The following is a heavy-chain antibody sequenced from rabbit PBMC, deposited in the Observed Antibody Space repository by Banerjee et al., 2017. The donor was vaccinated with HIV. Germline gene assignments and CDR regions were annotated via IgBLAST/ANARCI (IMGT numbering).Heavy chain of an antibody. J-gene: IGHJ4*01. Sequence: QSLEESGGDLVKPGASLKLSCKASGFDFSAYYMSWVRQAPGKGLEWIGYIVPIFGVTYYANWVNGRFTISSHDAQNTLYLQLNSLAAADTATYFCVREAGYGGYGDANLWGPGTLVTVS. CDR1: GFDFSAYY. D-gene: IGHD6-1*01. CDR2: IVPIFGVT. CDR3: VREAGYGGYGDANL. V-gene: IGHV1S7*01.